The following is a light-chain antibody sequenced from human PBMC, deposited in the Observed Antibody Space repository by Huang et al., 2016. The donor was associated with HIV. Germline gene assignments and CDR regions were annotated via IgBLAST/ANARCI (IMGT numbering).Light chain of an antibody. CDR3: QKYDTWPFT. CDR1: QSIGRD. Sequence: EIVMTQSPAILSASLGERVTLSCKASQSIGRDLAWYQQKPCQAPRLLLYGTSTRATGVPARFSGGGSGTDFTLTISRLESEDFAVYFCQKYDTWPFTFGPGAKVDIK. CDR2: GTS. J-gene: IGKJ3*01. V-gene: IGKV3-15*01.